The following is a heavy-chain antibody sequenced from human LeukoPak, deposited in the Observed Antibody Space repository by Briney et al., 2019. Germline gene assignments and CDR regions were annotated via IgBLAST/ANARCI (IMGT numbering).Heavy chain of an antibody. D-gene: IGHD1-14*01. J-gene: IGHJ6*02. V-gene: IGHV3-23*01. CDR2: VTASGSNT. CDR3: TTRTLSSGTYGMDV. Sequence: GGSLRLSCAASGFTFSDNAMSWVRQAPGKGLDWVSSVTASGSNTYYADSVKGRFTISRDNSKNTLYLQMNSLRAEDTAIYYCTTRTLSSGTYGMDVWGQGTTVTDSS. CDR1: GFTFSDNA.